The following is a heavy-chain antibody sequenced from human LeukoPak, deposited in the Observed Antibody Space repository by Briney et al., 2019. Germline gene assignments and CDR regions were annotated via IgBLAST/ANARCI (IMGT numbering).Heavy chain of an antibody. CDR3: ARGYDSSGYYTRFDY. Sequence: SETLSLTCTVSGGSISSYYWSWIRQPPGKGLEWIGYIYYGGSTNYNPSLKSRVTISVDTSKNQFSLKLSSVTAADTAVYYCARGYDSSGYYTRFDYWGQGTLVTVSS. V-gene: IGHV4-59*01. CDR1: GGSISSYY. D-gene: IGHD3-22*01. J-gene: IGHJ4*02. CDR2: IYYGGST.